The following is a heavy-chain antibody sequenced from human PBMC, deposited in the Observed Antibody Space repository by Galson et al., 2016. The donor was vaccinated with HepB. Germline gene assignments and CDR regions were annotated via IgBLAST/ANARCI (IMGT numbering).Heavy chain of an antibody. CDR1: GFTFNTYW. D-gene: IGHD1-26*01. Sequence: SLRLSCAASGFTFNTYWMSWVRQPPGKGLEWVANIRQDGGEIYYLDFVKGRFTISRDNAKNSLYLQMNSLRGEDTAVYYCARDKVVGAIAASYFDYWGQGALVTVSS. J-gene: IGHJ4*02. CDR3: ARDKVVGAIAASYFDY. CDR2: IRQDGGEI. V-gene: IGHV3-7*01.